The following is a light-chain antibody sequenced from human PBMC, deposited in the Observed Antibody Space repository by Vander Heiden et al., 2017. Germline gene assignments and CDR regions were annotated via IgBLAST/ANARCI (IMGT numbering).Light chain of an antibody. CDR2: AAS. V-gene: IGKV1-12*02. CDR3: QQSYSTPWT. CDR1: QGISSW. Sequence: DIQMTQSPSSVSAAVGDRVTITCRASQGISSWLVWYQQKPGKAPNLLIYAASRLQSGVPSRFSGSGSGTDFTLTISSLQPEDFATYYCQQSYSTPWTFGQGTKVEIK. J-gene: IGKJ1*01.